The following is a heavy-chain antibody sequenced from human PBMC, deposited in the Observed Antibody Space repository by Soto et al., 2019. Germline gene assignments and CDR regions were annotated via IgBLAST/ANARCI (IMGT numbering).Heavy chain of an antibody. CDR3: ARDPSIVLVPAATYYYYYYGMYV. D-gene: IGHD2-2*01. Sequence: PGGSLRLSCAASGFTFSSYWMSWVRQAPGKGLEWVATIKQDGSEKYYVDSVKGRFTISRDNAKNSLYLQMNSLRAEDTAVYYCARDPSIVLVPAATYYYYYYGMYVWGQGTTVTVSS. CDR1: GFTFSSYW. CDR2: IKQDGSEK. V-gene: IGHV3-7*01. J-gene: IGHJ6*02.